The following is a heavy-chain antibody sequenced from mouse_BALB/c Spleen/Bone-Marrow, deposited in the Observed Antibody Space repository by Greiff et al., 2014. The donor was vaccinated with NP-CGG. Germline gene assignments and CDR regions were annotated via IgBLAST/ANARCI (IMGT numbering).Heavy chain of an antibody. CDR2: INPKNGGT. V-gene: IGHV1-18*01. J-gene: IGHJ3*01. CDR3: ARDWYYYGGSSSWLAH. D-gene: IGHD1-1*02. CDR1: GYTFTEYT. Sequence: EVQLVESGPELVKPGASVKISCKTSGYTFTEYTIHWVKQSHGKSLEWIGGINPKNGGTTYKQKFKGKATLTVDKSSSTAYMELRSLTSEDSAVYYCARDWYYYGGSSSWLAHWGQGTLVTVSA.